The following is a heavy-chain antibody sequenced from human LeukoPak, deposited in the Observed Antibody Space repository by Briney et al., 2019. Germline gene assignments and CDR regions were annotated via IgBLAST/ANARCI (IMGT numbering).Heavy chain of an antibody. Sequence: GESLRISCKGPEYDFANYWISWVRQVPGRGLEWMRIVYPTDSTIHYSPSFQGRVTISIDRSVSTAYLQWTSLKASDSAMYFCARRRYFDTYLDPWGQGTLVAVSS. CDR1: EYDFANYW. CDR2: VYPTDSTI. V-gene: IGHV5-51*01. D-gene: IGHD2/OR15-2a*01. J-gene: IGHJ5*02. CDR3: ARRRYFDTYLDP.